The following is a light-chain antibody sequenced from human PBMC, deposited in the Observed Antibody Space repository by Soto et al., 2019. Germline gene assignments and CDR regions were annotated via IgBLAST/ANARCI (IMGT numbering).Light chain of an antibody. CDR1: SSDVGAHNF. V-gene: IGLV2-14*01. J-gene: IGLJ1*01. Sequence: QSVLTQPASVSGSPGQSITTSCTGTSSDVGAHNFVSWYQQHPGKAPKLMIYEVSNRPSGVSDRFSGSKSGNTASLTISGLQAEDEADYYCNSYTNTAASVFGTGTKVTVL. CDR3: NSYTNTAASV. CDR2: EVS.